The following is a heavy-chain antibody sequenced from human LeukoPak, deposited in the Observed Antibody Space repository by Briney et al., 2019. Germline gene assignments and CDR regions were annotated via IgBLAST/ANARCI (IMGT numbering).Heavy chain of an antibody. CDR1: GYGFTSLW. D-gene: IGHD2-21*01. Sequence: GESLKISCKGSGYGFTSLWIAWVRQMPGQGLEWMGIIYPADSGVRYSPSFQGQVTISADKSISTAYLQWSSLKASDTAIYYCARVTDFGGKNWFDPWGQGTLVTVSS. CDR2: IYPADSGV. J-gene: IGHJ5*02. V-gene: IGHV5-51*01. CDR3: ARVTDFGGKNWFDP.